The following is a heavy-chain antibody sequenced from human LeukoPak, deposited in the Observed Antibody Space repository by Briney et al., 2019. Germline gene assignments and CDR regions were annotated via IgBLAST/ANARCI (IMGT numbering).Heavy chain of an antibody. Sequence: GGSLRLSCAAPGFTFSNYAMSCVRQAPGTGLDWVSEVAGSGPNTHYADSVEGRIIIARDNSRNTLYLQMDSLRAGDTAVYYCAKRNSAYYFDYWGQGTLVSVSS. CDR3: AKRNSAYYFDY. CDR1: GFTFSNYA. V-gene: IGHV3-23*01. J-gene: IGHJ4*02. CDR2: VAGSGPNT. D-gene: IGHD4-11*01.